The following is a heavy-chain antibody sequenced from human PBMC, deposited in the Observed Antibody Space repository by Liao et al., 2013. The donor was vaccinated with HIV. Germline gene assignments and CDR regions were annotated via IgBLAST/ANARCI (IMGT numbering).Heavy chain of an antibody. CDR1: GGSFSGYY. Sequence: QVQLQQWGAGLLKPSETLSLTCAVYGGSFSGYYWSWIRQPPGKGLEWIGEINHSGSTNYNPSLKSRVTISVDTSKNQFSLKLSSVTAADTAVYYCASDGDYGFFDYWGQGTLVTVSS. CDR3: ASDGDYGFFDY. CDR2: INHSGST. D-gene: IGHD4-17*01. J-gene: IGHJ4*02. V-gene: IGHV4-34*01.